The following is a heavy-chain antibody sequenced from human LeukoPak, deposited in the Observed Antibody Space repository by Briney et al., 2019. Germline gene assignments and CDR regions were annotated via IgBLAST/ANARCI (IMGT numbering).Heavy chain of an antibody. CDR2: IWYDGSIK. CDR1: GFTFSSYG. D-gene: IGHD6-13*01. CDR3: ARRDSRDYYGMDV. V-gene: IGHV3-33*08. J-gene: IGHJ6*02. Sequence: GGSLRLSCAAPGFTFSSYGMHWVRQAPGKGLEWVAAIWYDGSIKYYADSVKGRFTISRDNSEDTLYLQMNSLRAEDTAVYYCARRDSRDYYGMDVWGQGTTVTVSS.